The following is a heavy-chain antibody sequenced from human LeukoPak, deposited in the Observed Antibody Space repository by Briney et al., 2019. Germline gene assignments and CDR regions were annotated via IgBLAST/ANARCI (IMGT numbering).Heavy chain of an antibody. CDR1: GVSVSSGSYY. Sequence: SETLSLTCTVSGVSVSSGSYYWSWIRQPPGKGLEWIGYIYYSGSTNYNPSLKSRVTISVDTSKNQFSLKLSSVTAADTAVYYCARDLEYSSSWYFDYWGQGTLVTVSS. CDR3: ARDLEYSSSWYFDY. D-gene: IGHD6-13*01. J-gene: IGHJ4*02. CDR2: IYYSGST. V-gene: IGHV4-61*01.